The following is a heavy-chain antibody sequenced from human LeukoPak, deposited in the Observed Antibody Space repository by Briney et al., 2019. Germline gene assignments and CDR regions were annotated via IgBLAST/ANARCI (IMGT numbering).Heavy chain of an antibody. CDR1: GYTFTSYG. CDR2: ISAYNGNT. Sequence: ASVNVSCKASGYTFTSYGISWVRQAPGQGLEWMGWISAYNGNTNYAQKLQGRVTMTTDTSTSTAYMELRSLRSDDTAVYYCARGSDCGGDCYSEDWGQGTLVTVSS. V-gene: IGHV1-18*01. J-gene: IGHJ4*02. CDR3: ARGSDCGGDCYSED. D-gene: IGHD2-21*02.